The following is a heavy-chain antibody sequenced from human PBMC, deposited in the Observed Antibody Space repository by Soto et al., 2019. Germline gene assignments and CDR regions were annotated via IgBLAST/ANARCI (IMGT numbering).Heavy chain of an antibody. CDR2: IYYSGIT. J-gene: IGHJ6*03. D-gene: IGHD6-6*01. CDR3: ARRGIAARPHYYYMDV. V-gene: IGHV4-31*03. CDR1: GGSISSGGYY. Sequence: QVQLQESGPGLVKPSQTLSLTCTVSGGSISSGGYYWSWIRQHPGKGLEWIGYIYYSGITYYNPSLNSRVTISVDTSKNQYSLKLSSVTAADTAVYYCARRGIAARPHYYYMDVWGTGNTVTVSS.